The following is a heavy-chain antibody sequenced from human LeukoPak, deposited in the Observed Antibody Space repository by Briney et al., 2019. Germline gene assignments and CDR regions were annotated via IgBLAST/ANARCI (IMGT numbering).Heavy chain of an antibody. Sequence: ASVKVSCKASGGTFSSYAISWVRQAPGQGLEWMGGIIPIFGTANYAQKFQGRVTITTDESTSTAYMELSSLGSEDTAVYYCARRNQWLLSYYFDYWGQGTLVTVSS. V-gene: IGHV1-69*05. CDR2: IIPIFGTA. J-gene: IGHJ4*02. D-gene: IGHD3-22*01. CDR3: ARRNQWLLSYYFDY. CDR1: GGTFSSYA.